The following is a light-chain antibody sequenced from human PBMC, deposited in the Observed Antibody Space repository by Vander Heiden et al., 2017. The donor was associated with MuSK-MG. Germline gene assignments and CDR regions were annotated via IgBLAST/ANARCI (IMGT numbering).Light chain of an antibody. V-gene: IGKV1-33*01. Sequence: DIQMTQSPSSLSASVGDRVTITCQASQDISNYLNWYQQKPGKAPKLLIYDASNLETGVPARFSGSGSGTDFTLTIRSLQPEAIATYYCHQYDKLPSFGPGTKVDIK. CDR3: HQYDKLPS. J-gene: IGKJ3*01. CDR2: DAS. CDR1: QDISNY.